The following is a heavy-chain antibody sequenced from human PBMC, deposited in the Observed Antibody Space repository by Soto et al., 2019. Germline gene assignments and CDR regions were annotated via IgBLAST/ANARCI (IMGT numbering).Heavy chain of an antibody. CDR3: ARLVSYYYGSGNNPYYFDY. CDR1: GGSISSYY. J-gene: IGHJ4*02. V-gene: IGHV4-59*08. D-gene: IGHD3-10*01. CDR2: IYYSGST. Sequence: SETLSLTCTVSGGSISSYYWSWIRQPPGKGLEWIGYIYYSGSTNYNPSLKSRVTISVDTSKNQFSLRLSSVTAADTAVYYCARLVSYYYGSGNNPYYFDYWGQGTLVTVSS.